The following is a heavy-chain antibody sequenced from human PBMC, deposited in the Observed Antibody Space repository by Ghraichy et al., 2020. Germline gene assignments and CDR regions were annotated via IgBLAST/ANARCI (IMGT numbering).Heavy chain of an antibody. D-gene: IGHD3-10*01. V-gene: IGHV4-39*01. J-gene: IGHJ4*02. CDR2: IYYSGST. CDR3: ARQGDVLLWFGEFPYYFDY. CDR1: GGSISSSSYY. Sequence: SETLSLTCTVSGGSISSSSYYWGWIRQPPGKGLEWIGSIYYSGSTYYNPSLKSRVTISVDTSKNQFSLKLSSVTAADTAVYYCARQGDVLLWFGEFPYYFDYWGQGTLVTVSS.